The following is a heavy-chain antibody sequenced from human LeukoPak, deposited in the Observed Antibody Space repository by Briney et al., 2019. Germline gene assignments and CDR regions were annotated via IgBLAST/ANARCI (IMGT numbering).Heavy chain of an antibody. V-gene: IGHV3-21*01. CDR2: ISSSSSYI. CDR3: ASPTYFYESSGYLGVYYLDY. Sequence: PGGSLRLSCAASGFTFSSYSMNWVRQAPGKGLEWVSSISSSSSYIYYADSVKGRFTISRDNAKNSLYLQMNSLRAEDTAVYYCASPTYFYESSGYLGVYYLDYWGQGTLVTVSS. CDR1: GFTFSSYS. D-gene: IGHD3-22*01. J-gene: IGHJ4*02.